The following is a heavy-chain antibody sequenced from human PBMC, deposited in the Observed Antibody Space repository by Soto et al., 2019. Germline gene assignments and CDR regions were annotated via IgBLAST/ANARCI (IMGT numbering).Heavy chain of an antibody. V-gene: IGHV1-18*01. CDR3: AREVAAAGGEYDY. Sequence: QVQLVQSGAEVKNPGASVKVSCKASGYTFTKYGIGWVRQAPGQGLEWMGWISAYNGNTNYAQKLQGRVTMTTDTSTSTGYMELRSLRSDDTAAYYCAREVAAAGGEYDYWGQGTLVTVSS. CDR1: GYTFTKYG. D-gene: IGHD6-13*01. J-gene: IGHJ4*02. CDR2: ISAYNGNT.